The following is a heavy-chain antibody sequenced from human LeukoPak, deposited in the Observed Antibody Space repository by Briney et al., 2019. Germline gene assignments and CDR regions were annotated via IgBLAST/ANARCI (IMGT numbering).Heavy chain of an antibody. Sequence: GGSLRLSCAVSGFAVSSNYMSWVRQAPGKGLEWVSVIYIDGGTYYVDSVKGRFTVSRDTSKNTLYLEMNSLRAEDTAVYFCARDTYYSDSGTYYSDVWGKGTTVTISS. D-gene: IGHD3-10*01. CDR2: IYIDGGT. J-gene: IGHJ6*03. CDR1: GFAVSSNY. V-gene: IGHV3-66*01. CDR3: ARDTYYSDSGTYYSDV.